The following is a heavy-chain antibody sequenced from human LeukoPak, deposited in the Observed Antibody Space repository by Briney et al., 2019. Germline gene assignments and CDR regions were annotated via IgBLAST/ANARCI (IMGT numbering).Heavy chain of an antibody. V-gene: IGHV1-46*01. CDR2: INPSGGST. CDR1: GYTFTTYY. CDR3: ASSRDSSGYYDYFDY. J-gene: IGHJ4*02. Sequence: RASVKVSCKASGYTFTTYYMHWVRQAPGQGLEWMGIINPSGGSTSYAQKFQGRVTMTRDMSTSTVYMELRSLRSDDTAVYYCASSRDSSGYYDYFDYWGQGTLVTVSS. D-gene: IGHD3-22*01.